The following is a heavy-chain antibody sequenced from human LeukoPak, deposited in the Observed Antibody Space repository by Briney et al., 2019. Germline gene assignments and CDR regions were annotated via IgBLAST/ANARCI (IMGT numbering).Heavy chain of an antibody. Sequence: SETLSLTCAVYGGSFSGYYWSWIRQPPGKGLEWIGEINHSGSTNYNPSLNSRVTISVDTSKNQFSLKLSAVTAADTAMYYCAREDAVSSDDAFDLWGQGTMVTVS. CDR2: INHSGST. V-gene: IGHV4-34*01. CDR1: GGSFSGYY. CDR3: AREDAVSSDDAFDL. D-gene: IGHD6-19*01. J-gene: IGHJ3*01.